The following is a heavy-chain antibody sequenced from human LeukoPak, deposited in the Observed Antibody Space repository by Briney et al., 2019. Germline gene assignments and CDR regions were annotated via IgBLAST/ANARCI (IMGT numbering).Heavy chain of an antibody. CDR2: IYTSGST. Sequence: SETLSLTCTVSGGSISSGSYYWSWIRQPAGKGLEWIGRIYTSGSTNYNPSPKSRVTISVDTSKNQFSLKLSSVTAADTAVYYCAREIRGYSGYGGLVDYWGQGTLVTVSS. CDR1: GGSISSGSYY. V-gene: IGHV4-61*02. D-gene: IGHD5-12*01. CDR3: AREIRGYSGYGGLVDY. J-gene: IGHJ4*02.